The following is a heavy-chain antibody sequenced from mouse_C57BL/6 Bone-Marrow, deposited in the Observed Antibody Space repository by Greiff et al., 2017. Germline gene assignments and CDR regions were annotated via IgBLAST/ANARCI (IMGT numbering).Heavy chain of an antibody. V-gene: IGHV10-1*01. CDR2: IRSKSNNYAT. CDR1: GFSFNTYA. Sequence: EVKLVESGGGLVQPKGSLKLSCAASGFSFNTYAMNWVRQAPGKGLEWVARIRSKSNNYATYYADSVKDRFTISRDDSESMLYLQMNNLKTEDTDMYYCVKDSPVYAMDYWGLGTSVTVSS. CDR3: VKDSPVYAMDY. J-gene: IGHJ4*01.